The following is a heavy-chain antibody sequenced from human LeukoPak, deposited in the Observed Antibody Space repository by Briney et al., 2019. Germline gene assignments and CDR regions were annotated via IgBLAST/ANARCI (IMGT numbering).Heavy chain of an antibody. J-gene: IGHJ4*02. CDR2: ISSSGST. V-gene: IGHV4-61*02. Sequence: SETLSLTCTVSGDSISSGDYYWSWIRQPAGKGLEWIGRISSSGSTNYNPSLKSRVTISVDASKNQFSLKLSSVTAADTAVYYCARVSNYYRFGEEDYWGQGTLVTVSS. CDR3: ARVSNYYRFGEEDY. D-gene: IGHD3-10*01. CDR1: GDSISSGDYY.